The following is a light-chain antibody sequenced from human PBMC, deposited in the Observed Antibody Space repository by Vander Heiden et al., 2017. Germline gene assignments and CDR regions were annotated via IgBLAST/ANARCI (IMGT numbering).Light chain of an antibody. CDR2: GAS. CDR3: QQYDKWPLT. Sequence: EIVMTQSPATLSVSPGDRATVSCRASQSLSGHVAWYQQTSGQAPRLLIHGASTRAAGIPARFSGSGSGTEFSLTISGLQSEDFAVYFCQQYDKWPLTFGQGTRVEIK. V-gene: IGKV3-15*01. CDR1: QSLSGH. J-gene: IGKJ1*01.